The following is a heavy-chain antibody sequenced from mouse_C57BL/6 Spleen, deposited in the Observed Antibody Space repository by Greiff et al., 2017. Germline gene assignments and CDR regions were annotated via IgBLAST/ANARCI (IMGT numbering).Heavy chain of an antibody. D-gene: IGHD2-12*01. Sequence: EVQGVESGPGMVKPSQSLSLTCTVTGYSITSGYDWHWIRHFPGNKLEWMGYISYSGSTNYNPSLKSRISITHDTSKNHFFLKLNSVTTEDTATYYCARSYYSPYYAMDYWGQGTSVTVSS. CDR1: GYSITSGYD. CDR3: ARSYYSPYYAMDY. CDR2: ISYSGST. J-gene: IGHJ4*01. V-gene: IGHV3-1*01.